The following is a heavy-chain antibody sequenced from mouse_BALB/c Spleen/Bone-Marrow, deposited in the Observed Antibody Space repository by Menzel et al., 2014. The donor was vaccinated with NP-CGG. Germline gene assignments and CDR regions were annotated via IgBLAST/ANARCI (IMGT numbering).Heavy chain of an antibody. CDR1: GFTFSSYA. J-gene: IGHJ2*01. CDR2: ISSGGSYT. V-gene: IGHV5-9-2*01. D-gene: IGHD2-4*01. Sequence: EVKLVESGGGLVKPGGSLKLSCAASGFTFSSYAMSWVRQTPEKRLEWVATISSGGSYTYYPDSVKGRFTISRANAKSNLYRQMSSLRSEDTAMYCCARHGITRLLDYWGQGTTLTVSS. CDR3: ARHGITRLLDY.